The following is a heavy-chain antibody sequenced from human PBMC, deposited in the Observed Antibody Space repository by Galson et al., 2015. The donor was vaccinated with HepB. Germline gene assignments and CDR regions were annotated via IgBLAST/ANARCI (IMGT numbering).Heavy chain of an antibody. Sequence: SLRLSCAASGFTFSSYGMHWVRQAPGKGLEWVAVISYDGSNKYYADSVKGRFTISRDNSKNPLYLQMNSLRAEDTAVYYCAKGSGCPDYWGQGTLVAVSS. CDR2: ISYDGSNK. D-gene: IGHD6-19*01. J-gene: IGHJ4*02. V-gene: IGHV3-30*18. CDR3: AKGSGCPDY. CDR1: GFTFSSYG.